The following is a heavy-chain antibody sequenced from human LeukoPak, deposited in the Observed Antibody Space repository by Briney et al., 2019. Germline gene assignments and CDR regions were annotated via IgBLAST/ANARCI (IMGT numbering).Heavy chain of an antibody. CDR1: RFTFDDYG. J-gene: IGHJ6*02. D-gene: IGHD4-17*01. CDR2: INWNGGST. CDR3: ARAHYGAYWNGTDV. V-gene: IGHV3-20*01. Sequence: GGSLRLSCAASRFTFDDYGMSWVRQAPGKGLEWVSGINWNGGSTGHADSVKGRSTIFRDNAKNSLYLQMNRLRAEDTALYHCARAHYGAYWNGTDVWGQGTTVSVYS.